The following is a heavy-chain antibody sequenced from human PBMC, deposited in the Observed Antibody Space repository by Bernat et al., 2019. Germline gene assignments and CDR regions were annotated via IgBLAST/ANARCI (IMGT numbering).Heavy chain of an antibody. CDR1: GYTFTSYY. CDR2: INPSDGNT. V-gene: IGHV1-46*01. D-gene: IGHD4-17*01. J-gene: IGHJ4*02. CDR3: ARGDNGDFPRPFDY. Sequence: QVQLVQSGAEVRKPGASVKVSCKASGYTFTSYYLNWVRQAPGQVLEWMGIINPSDGNTNSAQKFRGTVTMTRDRSTSTVYMEMSSLRPDDTAIYYCARGDNGDFPRPFDYWGQGTLVTVSS.